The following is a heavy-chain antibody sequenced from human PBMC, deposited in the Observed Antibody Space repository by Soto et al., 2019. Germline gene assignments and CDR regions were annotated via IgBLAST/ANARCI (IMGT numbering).Heavy chain of an antibody. J-gene: IGHJ6*03. D-gene: IGHD4-17*01. CDR3: ARDGLGFGNYGDYGALYYYYYYMDV. CDR1: GFTFSDYY. CDR2: ISSSGSTI. V-gene: IGHV3-11*01. Sequence: EGSLRLSCAASGFTFSDYYMSWIRQAPGKGLEWVSYISSSGSTIYYADSVKGRFTISRDNAKNSLYLQMNSLRAEDTAVYYCARDGLGFGNYGDYGALYYYYYYMDVWGKGT.